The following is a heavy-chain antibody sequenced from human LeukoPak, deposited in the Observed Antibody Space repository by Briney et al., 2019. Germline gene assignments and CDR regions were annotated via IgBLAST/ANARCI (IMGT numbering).Heavy chain of an antibody. V-gene: IGHV3-23*01. CDR1: GFTVSNYA. Sequence: GSLRLSCAASGFTVSNYAMSWVRQAPGKGLEWVSAISVCGGSTYYTNSVKGRFTISRDNSKNTLYLQMNSLRVEDTAVYYCAKDRGYGDYVQIDPWGQGTLVT. J-gene: IGHJ5*02. CDR3: AKDRGYGDYVQIDP. D-gene: IGHD4-17*01. CDR2: ISVCGGST.